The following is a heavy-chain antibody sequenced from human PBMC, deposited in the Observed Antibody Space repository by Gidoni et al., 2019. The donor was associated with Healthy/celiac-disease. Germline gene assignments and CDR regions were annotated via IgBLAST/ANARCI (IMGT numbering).Heavy chain of an antibody. D-gene: IGHD3-22*01. CDR1: GFTVSSNY. J-gene: IGHJ6*02. V-gene: IGHV3-53*04. CDR2: IYSGGST. CDR3: ARAVGRYYYDSSGYQNYYYYGMDV. Sequence: EVQLVESGGGLVQPGGSLRLSCAASGFTVSSNYLSWVRQAPGKGLEWVSVIYSGGSTYYADSVKGRFTISRHNSKNTLYLQMNSLRAEDTAVYYCARAVGRYYYDSSGYQNYYYYGMDVWGQGTTVTVSS.